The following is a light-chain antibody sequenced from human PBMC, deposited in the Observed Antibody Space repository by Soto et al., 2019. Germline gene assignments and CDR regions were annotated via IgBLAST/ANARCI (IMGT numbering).Light chain of an antibody. CDR3: QQSYSTPLP. Sequence: EIAMTQSPATLSVSPGESATLSCRASQSVRSNLAWYQQKPGQAPRLLIYGASTRATGIPARFSGSGSGTDFTLTISSLQPEDFATYYCQQSYSTPLPFGGGTKVDI. J-gene: IGKJ4*01. CDR1: QSVRSN. CDR2: GAS. V-gene: IGKV3-15*01.